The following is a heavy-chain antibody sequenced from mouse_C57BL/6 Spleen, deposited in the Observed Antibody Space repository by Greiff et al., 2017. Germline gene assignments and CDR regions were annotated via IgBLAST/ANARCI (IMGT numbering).Heavy chain of an antibody. CDR1: GFTFTDYY. Sequence: EVKLVESGGGLVQPGGSLSLSCAASGFTFTDYYMSWVRQPPGKALEWLGFIRNKANGYTTEYSVSVKGRFTISRDNSQSILYLQMNALRAEDSATYYCARSSSYWYFDVWGTGTTVTVSS. J-gene: IGHJ1*03. CDR3: ARSSSYWYFDV. CDR2: IRNKANGYTT. V-gene: IGHV7-3*01.